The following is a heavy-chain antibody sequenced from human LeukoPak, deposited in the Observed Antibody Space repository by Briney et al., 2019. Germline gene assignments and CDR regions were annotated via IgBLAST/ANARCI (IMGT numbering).Heavy chain of an antibody. CDR3: ASMVRGVMYFDY. D-gene: IGHD3-10*01. V-gene: IGHV1-3*01. CDR2: INAGNGNT. Sequence: ASVKVSCKASGYTFTSYAMHWVRQAPGQRLEWMGWINAGNGNTKYSQKFQGRVTITRDTSASTAYMELSSLRSEDTAVYYCASMVRGVMYFDYWGQGTLVTVSS. CDR1: GYTFTSYA. J-gene: IGHJ4*02.